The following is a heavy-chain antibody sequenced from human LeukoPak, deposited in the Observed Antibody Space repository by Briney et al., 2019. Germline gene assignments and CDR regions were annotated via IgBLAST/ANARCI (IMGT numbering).Heavy chain of an antibody. CDR1: GFTFSRYW. D-gene: IGHD3-22*01. CDR2: INQDGGEN. CDR3: ARDSVYSDSTGLDYMDV. V-gene: IGHV3-7*01. J-gene: IGHJ6*03. Sequence: GGSLTLSCAASGFTFSRYWMFWVRQSPGKGLEWVANINQDGGENHLVDSVKGRFTISRDNAKNSAFLQMNSLRVEDTAVYYCARDSVYSDSTGLDYMDVWGKGTTVTVSS.